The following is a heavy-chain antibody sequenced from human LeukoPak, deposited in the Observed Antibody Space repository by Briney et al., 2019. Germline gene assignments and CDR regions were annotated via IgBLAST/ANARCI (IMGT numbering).Heavy chain of an antibody. D-gene: IGHD3-10*01. J-gene: IGHJ3*02. Sequence: PGESLKISCKGSGYSFTSYWSGWVRQMPGKGLEWMGIIYPGDSDTKYSPSFQGQVTISADKSISTAYLQWSSLKASDTATYYCASRIDTMVRGVIITSDAFDIWGQGTMVTVSS. CDR3: ASRIDTMVRGVIITSDAFDI. V-gene: IGHV5-51*01. CDR1: GYSFTSYW. CDR2: IYPGDSDT.